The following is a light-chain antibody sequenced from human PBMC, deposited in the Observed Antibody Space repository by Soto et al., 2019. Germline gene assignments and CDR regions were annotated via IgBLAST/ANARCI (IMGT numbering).Light chain of an antibody. CDR3: QQYEDLRVL. CDR1: QNISSH. Sequence: DIHMTQSPSSLSASLGASVTITFQASQNISSHLNWYQQKPGKAPKLLIYDASNLEAGVPSRFSGSGSGTDFTFTVTSLQPEDFATYYCQQYEDLRVLFGQGTRLEI. J-gene: IGKJ5*01. V-gene: IGKV1-33*01. CDR2: DAS.